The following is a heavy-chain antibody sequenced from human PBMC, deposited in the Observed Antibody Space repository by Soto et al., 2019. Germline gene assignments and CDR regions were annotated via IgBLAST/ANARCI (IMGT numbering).Heavy chain of an antibody. V-gene: IGHV4-61*01. J-gene: IGHJ4*02. CDR1: GGSVSSGSYY. CDR2: IYYSGST. CDR3: ATYYYGSGSYYNVHVY. D-gene: IGHD3-10*01. Sequence: SETLSLTCTVSGGSVSSGSYYWSWIRQPPGKGLEWIGYIYYSGSTNYNPSLKSRVTISVDTSKNQFSLKLSSVTAADTAVYYCATYYYGSGSYYNVHVYWGQGTLVTVSS.